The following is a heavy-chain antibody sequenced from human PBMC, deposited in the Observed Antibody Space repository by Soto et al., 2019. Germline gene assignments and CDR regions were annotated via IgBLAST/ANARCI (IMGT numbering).Heavy chain of an antibody. CDR1: GYMFTSYG. CDR2: ISAYNGNT. V-gene: IGHV1-18*01. Sequence: QVQLVQSGGEVKKPGASVKVSCKASGYMFTSYGISWVRQAPGQGLEWMGWISAYNGNTNYAQKLQGRVTITTDTSTSTAYVEMRSMRSADTAFYYCARGETWNPIVIWGQGTLFTVSS. CDR3: ARGETWNPIVI. J-gene: IGHJ4*02. D-gene: IGHD1-1*01.